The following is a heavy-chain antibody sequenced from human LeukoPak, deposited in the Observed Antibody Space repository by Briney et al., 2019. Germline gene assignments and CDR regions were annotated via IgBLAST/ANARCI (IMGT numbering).Heavy chain of an antibody. V-gene: IGHV4-59*12. J-gene: IGHJ3*02. CDR2: IYYSGST. CDR3: ARDLQYYDSSGYTNGAFDI. D-gene: IGHD3-22*01. CDR1: GGSISSYY. Sequence: PSETLSLTCTVSGGSISSYYWSWIRQPPGKGLEWIGYIYYSGSTNYNPSLKSRVTISVDTSKNQFSLKLSSVTAADTAVYYCARDLQYYDSSGYTNGAFDIWGQGTMVTVSS.